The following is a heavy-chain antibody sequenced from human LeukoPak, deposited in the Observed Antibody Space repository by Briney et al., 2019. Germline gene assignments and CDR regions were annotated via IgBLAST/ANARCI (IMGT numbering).Heavy chain of an antibody. J-gene: IGHJ4*02. Sequence: ASVKVSCKASGGTFSSYAISWVRQAPGQGLEWMGGIIPIFGTANGAQKFQGRVTITTDESTSTAYMELSSLRSEDTAVYYCAIHSSGWGRVYWGQGTLVTVSS. CDR1: GGTFSSYA. D-gene: IGHD6-19*01. CDR3: AIHSSGWGRVY. V-gene: IGHV1-69*05. CDR2: IIPIFGTA.